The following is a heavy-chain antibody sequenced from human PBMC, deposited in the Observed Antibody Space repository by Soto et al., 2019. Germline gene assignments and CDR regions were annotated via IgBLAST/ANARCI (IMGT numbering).Heavy chain of an antibody. Sequence: WGSLRLSCAASGITFSNYYMNWIRQAPGKGLEWVSSIGASGSHTFYADSVKGRFTISRDNARNSLFLHMNSLRVEDTAVYHCVGTYDSLDYWGQGTLVTVSS. CDR3: VGTYDSLDY. V-gene: IGHV3-21*06. CDR1: GITFSNYY. J-gene: IGHJ4*02. D-gene: IGHD3-9*01. CDR2: IGASGSHT.